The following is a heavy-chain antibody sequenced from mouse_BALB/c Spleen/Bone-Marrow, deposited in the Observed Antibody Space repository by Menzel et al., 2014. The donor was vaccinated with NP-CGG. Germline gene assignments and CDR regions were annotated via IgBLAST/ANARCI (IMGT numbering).Heavy chain of an antibody. CDR3: ARGGEVRRRGVDY. CDR1: GFTFSSYA. D-gene: IGHD2-14*01. J-gene: IGHJ2*01. V-gene: IGHV5-12-1*01. Sequence: EVQRVESGGGLVKPGGSLKLSCAASGFTFSSYAMSWVRQTPEKRLEWVATISNGGGSTYYPDTVKGRFTISRDNAKNTLYLQMSSLKSEDTAMYYCARGGEVRRRGVDYWGRGTTLTVSS. CDR2: ISNGGGST.